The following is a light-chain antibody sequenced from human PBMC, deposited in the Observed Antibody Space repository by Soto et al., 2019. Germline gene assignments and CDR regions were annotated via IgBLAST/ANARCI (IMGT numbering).Light chain of an antibody. CDR3: QQYGSSPPWT. CDR1: QSVSSSY. V-gene: IGKV3-20*01. Sequence: EIVLTQSPGTLSLSPGERATLSCRASQSVSSSYLAWYQQKPGQAPRLLIYGASSSATGIPDRFSGSGSGTVFTLTISRLEPEDFAVYYCQQYGSSPPWTFGQGTKVEIK. CDR2: GAS. J-gene: IGKJ1*01.